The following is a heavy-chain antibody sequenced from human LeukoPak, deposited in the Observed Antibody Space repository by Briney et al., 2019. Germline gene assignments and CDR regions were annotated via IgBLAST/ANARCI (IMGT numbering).Heavy chain of an antibody. J-gene: IGHJ3*02. Sequence: ASVKVSCKTSGYTFTSYYMHWVRQAPGQGLEWMGIIIPSGGSTNYAQKFRGRLTMTRDTSISTAYMELSRLRSDDTAVYYCARGLKEGETYYYDSSGYNAFDIWGQGTMVTVSS. CDR2: IIPSGGST. V-gene: IGHV1-46*01. CDR3: ARGLKEGETYYYDSSGYNAFDI. D-gene: IGHD3-22*01. CDR1: GYTFTSYY.